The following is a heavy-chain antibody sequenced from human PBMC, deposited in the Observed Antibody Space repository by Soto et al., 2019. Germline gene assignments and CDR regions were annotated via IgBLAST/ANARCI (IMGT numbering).Heavy chain of an antibody. V-gene: IGHV3-53*02. D-gene: IGHD3-10*01. Sequence: QLVETGGGLIQPGTSLTLSCAASGFSVSRNYMTWVRQAPGKGLEWVSFVYSGSATFYADYVKGRFILSRDDSQNTMYLQMNNRRAEDTVVYYCARDPGRLWGRGTLVSVAS. CDR1: GFSVSRNY. CDR2: VYSGSAT. CDR3: ARDPGRL. J-gene: IGHJ4*02.